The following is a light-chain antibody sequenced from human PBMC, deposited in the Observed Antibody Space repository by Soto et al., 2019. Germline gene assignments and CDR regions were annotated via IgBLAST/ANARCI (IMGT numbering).Light chain of an antibody. CDR1: QSISSY. V-gene: IGKV1-39*01. CDR2: AAS. J-gene: IGKJ1*01. CDR3: QQSYSTPPWT. Sequence: DIQMTQSPSSLSASVGDRVTITCRASQSISSYLNWYQQKPGKAPKLLIYAASSLQSGVPSRFSGSVSGTDFTLTISSLQPEDFATYSCQQSYSTPPWTFGQGTKVEIK.